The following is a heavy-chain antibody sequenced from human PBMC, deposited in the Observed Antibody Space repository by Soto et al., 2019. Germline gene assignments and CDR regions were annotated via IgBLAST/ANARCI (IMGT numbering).Heavy chain of an antibody. CDR2: IDGGGRK. V-gene: IGHV3-66*01. CDR3: ASDPYSRFAGL. Sequence: EERLVESGGGLVQPGGSLRLSCADSGINVSSRYMSWVRQAPGQGLQWVSLIDGGGRKTYADSVKGIFTISRDNSKNRLYLQMNGLRAEDPAVDYWASDPYSRFAGLWGQGILVTVSS. D-gene: IGHD6-13*01. CDR1: GINVSSRY. J-gene: IGHJ4*02.